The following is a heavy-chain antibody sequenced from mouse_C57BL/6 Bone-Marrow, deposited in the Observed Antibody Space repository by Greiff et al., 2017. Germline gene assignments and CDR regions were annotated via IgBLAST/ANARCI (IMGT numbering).Heavy chain of an antibody. CDR1: GYTFTSSW. V-gene: IGHV1-64*01. Sequence: QVQLQQPGAELVQPGASVKLSCKASGYTFTSSWTHWVKQRPGQGLEWIGMIHPNSGSTNYNEKFKSKATLTVDKSSSTAYMQLSSRTSEDSAVYYCARWRLTGFAYWGYAALGTVSA. CDR3: ARWRLTGFAY. J-gene: IGHJ3*01. CDR2: IHPNSGST. D-gene: IGHD4-1*01.